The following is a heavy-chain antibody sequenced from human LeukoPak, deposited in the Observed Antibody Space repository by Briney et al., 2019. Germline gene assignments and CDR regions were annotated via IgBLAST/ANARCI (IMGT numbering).Heavy chain of an antibody. CDR1: GFTFNGYG. D-gene: IGHD6-19*01. J-gene: IGHJ4*02. Sequence: PGGSLRLSCAASGFTFNGYGMHCVRQAPGKGLEWMAVISYDGTNKYYADSVKGLFTISRDNSKNTLYLQMNSLRAEDTSVYYCARAPKGYSSGWPGLDYWGQGTLVTVSS. CDR2: ISYDGTNK. CDR3: ARAPKGYSSGWPGLDY. V-gene: IGHV3-30*03.